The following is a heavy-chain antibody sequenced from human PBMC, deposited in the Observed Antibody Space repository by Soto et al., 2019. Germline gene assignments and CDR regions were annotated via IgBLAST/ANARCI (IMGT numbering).Heavy chain of an antibody. CDR2: IIPIFGTA. Sequence: QVQLVQSGAEVKKPGSSVKVSCKASGGTFSSYAISWVRQAPGQGLEWMGGIIPIFGTANYAQKFQGRVTITADESTSKAYMELSSLRAEDTAVYYCARDEGIAARLDYDYGMDVWGQGTTVTVSS. D-gene: IGHD6-6*01. CDR1: GGTFSSYA. V-gene: IGHV1-69*01. CDR3: ARDEGIAARLDYDYGMDV. J-gene: IGHJ6*02.